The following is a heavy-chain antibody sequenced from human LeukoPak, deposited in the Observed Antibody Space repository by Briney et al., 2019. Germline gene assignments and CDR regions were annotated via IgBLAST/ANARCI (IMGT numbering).Heavy chain of an antibody. CDR1: GFTFDDYG. CDR3: AREYGDYSSYFDL. Sequence: GSLRLSCAASGFTFDDYGMSWVRQAPGKGLEWVSGITWNGATTGFADSVKGRFTISRDIAKNSLYLGMSSLRAEDTAFYYCAREYGDYSSYFDLWGRGTLVTVSS. D-gene: IGHD4-17*01. V-gene: IGHV3-20*04. J-gene: IGHJ2*01. CDR2: ITWNGATT.